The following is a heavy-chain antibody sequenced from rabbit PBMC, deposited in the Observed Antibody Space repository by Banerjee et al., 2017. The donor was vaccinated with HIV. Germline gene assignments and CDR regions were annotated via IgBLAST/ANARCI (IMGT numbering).Heavy chain of an antibody. J-gene: IGHJ2*01. CDR2: INAVTGRA. CDR1: GFSFSDKAV. Sequence: QEQLVESGGGLVQPEGSLQLSCTASGFSFSDKAVMCWVRQAPGKGLEWIACINAVTGRAVYASWAKGRFTISKTSSTTVTLQMTSLTAADTATYFCARNYVNAFDPWGPGTLVTVS. CDR3: ARNYVNAFDP. D-gene: IGHD1-1*01. V-gene: IGHV1S45*01.